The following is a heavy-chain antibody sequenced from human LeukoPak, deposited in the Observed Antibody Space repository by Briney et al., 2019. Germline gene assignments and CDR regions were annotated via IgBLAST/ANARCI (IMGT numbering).Heavy chain of an antibody. CDR2: IYRSGST. J-gene: IGHJ4*02. CDR3: ARVGFGELPLDY. CDR1: GGSISSSNW. D-gene: IGHD3-10*01. Sequence: PSETLSLTCAVSGGSISSSNWWSWVRQPPGKGLEWIGEIYRSGSTNYNPSLKSRVTISVDKSKNQFSLKLSSVTAADTAVYYCARVGFGELPLDYWGQGTLVTVSS. V-gene: IGHV4-4*02.